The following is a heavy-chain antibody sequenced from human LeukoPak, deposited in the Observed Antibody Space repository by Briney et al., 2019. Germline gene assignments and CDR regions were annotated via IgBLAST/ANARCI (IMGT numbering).Heavy chain of an antibody. D-gene: IGHD3-10*01. Sequence: ASVKVSCKASGHAFVDYYMHWVRQAPGQGLEWMGWINPNSGGTNHAQKFQGRVTMTRDTSISTAHMELSRLRSDDTAVYYCARWGDWARYAMDVWGQGTTVTVSS. CDR3: ARWGDWARYAMDV. CDR2: INPNSGGT. J-gene: IGHJ6*02. V-gene: IGHV1-2*02. CDR1: GHAFVDYY.